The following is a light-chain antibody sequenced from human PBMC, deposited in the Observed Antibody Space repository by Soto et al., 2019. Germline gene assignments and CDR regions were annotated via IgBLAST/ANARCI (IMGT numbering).Light chain of an antibody. Sequence: EMVLTQSPATLALSPGEGATLSCRVSQSIGTALAWYQQRPGQGPRLLIYDASARAPGIPDRFSGSGSGTDFTLTISILEPEDFAMYFCQHRSNWPPITVGGGTKVDSK. J-gene: IGKJ4*02. CDR2: DAS. V-gene: IGKV3-11*01. CDR1: QSIGTA. CDR3: QHRSNWPPIT.